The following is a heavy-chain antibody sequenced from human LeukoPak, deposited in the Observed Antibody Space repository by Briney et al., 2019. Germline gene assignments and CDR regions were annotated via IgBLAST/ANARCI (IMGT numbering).Heavy chain of an antibody. J-gene: IGHJ5*02. V-gene: IGHV3-64D*09. CDR1: GFTFSTYG. Sequence: PGGSLRLSCAASGFTFSTYGMNWVRQAPGKGLEYVSAISSDGDSTYNADSVKGRFTISRDNSKNTLYLQMSSLRTEDTAAYYCVRSSASSGPNCFDPWGQGTLVTVSS. CDR2: ISSDGDST. D-gene: IGHD3-10*01. CDR3: VRSSASSGPNCFDP.